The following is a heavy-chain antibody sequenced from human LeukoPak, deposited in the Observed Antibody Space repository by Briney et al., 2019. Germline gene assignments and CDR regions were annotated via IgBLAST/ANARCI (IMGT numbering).Heavy chain of an antibody. V-gene: IGHV1-69*05. Sequence: SVKVSCKASGGTFSSYAISWVRQAPGQGLEWMGGIIPIFGTANYAQKFQGRVTITTDESTSTAYMELSSLRSEDTAVYYCARGNYYDSSGYFGYFDYWGQGTLVTVSS. CDR2: IIPIFGTA. J-gene: IGHJ4*02. D-gene: IGHD3-22*01. CDR3: ARGNYYDSSGYFGYFDY. CDR1: GGTFSSYA.